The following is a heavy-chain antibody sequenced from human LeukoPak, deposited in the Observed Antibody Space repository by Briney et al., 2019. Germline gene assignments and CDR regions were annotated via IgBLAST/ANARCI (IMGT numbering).Heavy chain of an antibody. J-gene: IGHJ4*02. CDR2: IRHDGSIK. CDR1: GFIFSTYG. D-gene: IGHD3-16*01. Sequence: TGGSLRLSCAASGFIFSTYGMYWVRQAPGKGLEWVAFIRHDGSIKNYADSVKGRSTTSRDNSKNTLYLQMNSLRAEDTAVYYCAKDSLADIDYWCQGTLVTVSS. CDR3: AKDSLADIDY. V-gene: IGHV3-30*02.